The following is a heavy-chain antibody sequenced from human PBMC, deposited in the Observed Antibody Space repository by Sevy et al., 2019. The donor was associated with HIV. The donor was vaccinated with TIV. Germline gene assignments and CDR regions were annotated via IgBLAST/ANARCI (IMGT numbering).Heavy chain of an antibody. Sequence: ASVKVSCKASGYTFTSYGISWVRQAPGQGLEWMGWISAYNGNTNYAQKLQGRVTMTTDTSTSTAYMELRSLRSDDTAVYYCARDEWELPGGSAFDIWGQGTMVTVSS. CDR1: GYTFTSYG. D-gene: IGHD1-26*01. CDR3: ARDEWELPGGSAFDI. V-gene: IGHV1-18*01. J-gene: IGHJ3*02. CDR2: ISAYNGNT.